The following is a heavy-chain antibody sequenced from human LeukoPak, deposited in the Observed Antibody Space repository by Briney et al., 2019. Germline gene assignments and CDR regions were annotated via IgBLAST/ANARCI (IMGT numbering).Heavy chain of an antibody. Sequence: GRSLRLSCAASGFTFSSYWMSWVRQAPGKGLEWVANINQDGTEKYYVDSVKGRFTISRDNAKNSLYLQMNSLRAEDTAVYYCARDRSSGWDDYWGQGTLVTVSS. J-gene: IGHJ4*02. CDR3: ARDRSSGWDDY. D-gene: IGHD6-19*01. V-gene: IGHV3-7*01. CDR1: GFTFSSYW. CDR2: INQDGTEK.